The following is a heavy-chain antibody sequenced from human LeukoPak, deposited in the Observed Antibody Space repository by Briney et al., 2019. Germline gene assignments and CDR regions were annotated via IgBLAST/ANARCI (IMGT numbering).Heavy chain of an antibody. CDR1: GFTFSSYS. D-gene: IGHD3-3*01. CDR3: ARGLRFLEWLLDHFDY. J-gene: IGHJ4*02. CDR2: ISSSSSYI. Sequence: GGSLRLSCAASGFTFSSYSMNWVRQAPGKGLEGVSSISSSSSYIYYADSVKGRFTISRDNAKNSLYLQMNSLRAEDTAVYYCARGLRFLEWLLDHFDYWGQGTLVTVSS. V-gene: IGHV3-21*01.